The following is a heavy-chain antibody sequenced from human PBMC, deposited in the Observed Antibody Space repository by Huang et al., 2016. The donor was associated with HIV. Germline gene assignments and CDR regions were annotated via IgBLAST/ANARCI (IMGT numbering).Heavy chain of an antibody. J-gene: IGHJ4*02. CDR1: GDFISSTNYY. V-gene: IGHV4-39*01. D-gene: IGHD6-13*01. CDR2: VYQSGST. CDR3: ASQHIGAAATWF. Sequence: QLQLQESGPGQVKPSETLSLTCTVSGDFISSTNYYWGWFRQSPGKGLEWVGSVYQSGSTNYNPSLKSRVTLSVDTSRNQFSLRLNSVTAADTAVYYCASQHIGAAATWFWGRGTQVAVSS.